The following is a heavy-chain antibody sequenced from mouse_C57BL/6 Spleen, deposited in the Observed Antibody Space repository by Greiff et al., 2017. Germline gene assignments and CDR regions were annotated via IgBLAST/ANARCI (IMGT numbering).Heavy chain of an antibody. Sequence: QVQLQQSGAELVRPGASVTLSCKASGYTFTDYEMHWVKQTPVHGLEWIGAIDPETGGTAYNQKFKGKAKLTADKSSSTAYMELRSLTSEDSAVYDCTRSEVCDGYYVRYDAMDYWGQGTSVTVSS. CDR1: GYTFTDYE. D-gene: IGHD2-3*01. CDR3: TRSEVCDGYYVRYDAMDY. CDR2: IDPETGGT. V-gene: IGHV1-15*01. J-gene: IGHJ4*01.